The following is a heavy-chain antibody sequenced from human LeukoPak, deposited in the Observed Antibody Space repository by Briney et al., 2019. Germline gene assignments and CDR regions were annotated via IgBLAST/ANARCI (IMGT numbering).Heavy chain of an antibody. CDR3: ARDWTIANMVRELDY. Sequence: GASVKVFCKASGYTFTSYGISWVRQAPGQGLEWMGWISAYNGNTNYAQKLQGRVTMTTDTSTSTAYMELRSLRSDDTAVYYCARDWTIANMVRELDYWGQGTLVTVSS. CDR1: GYTFTSYG. V-gene: IGHV1-18*04. J-gene: IGHJ4*02. CDR2: ISAYNGNT. D-gene: IGHD3-10*01.